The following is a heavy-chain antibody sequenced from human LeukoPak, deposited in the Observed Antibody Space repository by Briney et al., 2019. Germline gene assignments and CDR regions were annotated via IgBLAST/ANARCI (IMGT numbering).Heavy chain of an antibody. J-gene: IGHJ6*02. CDR3: ARVYCGGDCHSYYYYYAMDV. D-gene: IGHD2-21*02. CDR2: IFYSGST. V-gene: IGHV4-39*02. Sequence: SETLSLTCTVSGGSISSSNSYWGWIRQPPGKGLEWVGSIFYSGSTFYNPSLKSRVTISVDTSKNHFSLKLSSVTAADTAVYYCARVYCGGDCHSYYYYYAMDVWGQGTTVTVSS. CDR1: GGSISSSNSY.